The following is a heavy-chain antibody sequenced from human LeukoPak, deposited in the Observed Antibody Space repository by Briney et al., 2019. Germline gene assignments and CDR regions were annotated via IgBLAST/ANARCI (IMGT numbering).Heavy chain of an antibody. Sequence: SETLSLTCTVSGASISSGSYYWSWIRQPAGKGLEWIGRIYTSGSTNYNPSLKSRVTISVDTSKNQFSLKLSSVTAADTAVYYCAAYTAPYCSSTSCSHDAFDIWGQGTMVTVSS. D-gene: IGHD2-2*01. CDR3: AAYTAPYCSSTSCSHDAFDI. V-gene: IGHV4-61*02. CDR1: GASISSGSYY. J-gene: IGHJ3*02. CDR2: IYTSGST.